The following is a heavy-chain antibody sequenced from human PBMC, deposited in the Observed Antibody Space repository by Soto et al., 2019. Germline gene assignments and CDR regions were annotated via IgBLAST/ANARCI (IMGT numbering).Heavy chain of an antibody. Sequence: SETLSLTCAVYGGSFSGYYWSWIRQPPGKGLEWIGEINHSGSTNYNPSLKSRVTISVDTSKNQFPLKLSSVTAADTAVYYCARCIAAAGTKYNWFDPWGQGTLVTVSS. V-gene: IGHV4-34*01. CDR3: ARCIAAAGTKYNWFDP. CDR2: INHSGST. CDR1: GGSFSGYY. D-gene: IGHD6-13*01. J-gene: IGHJ5*02.